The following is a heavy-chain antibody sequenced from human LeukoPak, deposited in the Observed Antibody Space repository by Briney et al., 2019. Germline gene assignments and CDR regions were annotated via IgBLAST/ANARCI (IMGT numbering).Heavy chain of an antibody. J-gene: IGHJ4*02. D-gene: IGHD5-18*01. Sequence: PGGSLRLSCAASGFTFSSYAMSWVRQAPGKGLEWVSAISGSGGSTYYADSVKGRFTISRDNSKNTLYLQMNSLRAEDKAVYYCAKVGLWLRGGYSYGYYDYWGKGTLVTVSS. CDR2: ISGSGGST. CDR3: AKVGLWLRGGYSYGYYDY. V-gene: IGHV3-23*01. CDR1: GFTFSSYA.